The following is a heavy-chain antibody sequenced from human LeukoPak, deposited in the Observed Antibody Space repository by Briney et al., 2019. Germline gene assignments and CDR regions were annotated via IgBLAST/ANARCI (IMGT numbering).Heavy chain of an antibody. D-gene: IGHD2/OR15-2a*01. CDR2: ISGSGNGGSI. J-gene: IGHJ4*02. V-gene: IGHV3-64D*06. CDR3: VKDFGRVRGTPDS. CDR1: GFFFSIYT. Sequence: GGSLRLSCSASGFFFSIYTMYWVRQAPGKGPEYVSTISGSGNGGSIYYADSVKGRFTISRDDSKSIVYLQMNGLRSEDTAVYYCVKDFGRVRGTPDSWGQGTLVTVSS.